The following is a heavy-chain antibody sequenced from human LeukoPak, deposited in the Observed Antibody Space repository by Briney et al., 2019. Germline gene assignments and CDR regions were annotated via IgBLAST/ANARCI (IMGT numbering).Heavy chain of an antibody. CDR3: SRDASHFFDY. Sequence: GGSLRLSCAASGFTFSNYGMHWVRQAPGKELEWVAVISHDGGNKYYADSVKGRFTISRDDSKNTLYLQMNSLRAEDTAVYYCSRDASHFFDYWGQGTLVTVSS. D-gene: IGHD3-3*02. V-gene: IGHV3-30*03. CDR1: GFTFSNYG. CDR2: ISHDGGNK. J-gene: IGHJ4*02.